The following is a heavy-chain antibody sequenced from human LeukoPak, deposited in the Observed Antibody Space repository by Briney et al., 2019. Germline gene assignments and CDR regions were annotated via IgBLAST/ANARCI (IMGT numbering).Heavy chain of an antibody. V-gene: IGHV4-31*03. Sequence: SQTLSLTCTVSGASITNDDYYWSWIRQHPGKVLEWIGYIYFSGSTYYNPTLKSRASVSVDTSKSQFSLRLTSVTAADTAVYYCARRAPFSNWFDPWGQGTLVIVSS. J-gene: IGHJ5*02. CDR2: IYFSGST. D-gene: IGHD2-2*01. CDR1: GASITNDDYY. CDR3: ARRAPFSNWFDP.